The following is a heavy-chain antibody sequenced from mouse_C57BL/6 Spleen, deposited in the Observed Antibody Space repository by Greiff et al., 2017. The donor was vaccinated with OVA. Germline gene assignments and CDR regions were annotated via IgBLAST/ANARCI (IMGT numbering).Heavy chain of an antibody. Sequence: EVMLVESGGDLVKPGGSLKLSCAASGFTFSSYGMSWVRQTPDKRLEWVATISSGGSYTYYPDSVKGRFTISRDNAKNTLYLQMSSLKSEDTAMYYCARQRGEYAMDYWGQGTSVTVSS. V-gene: IGHV5-6*02. J-gene: IGHJ4*01. CDR2: ISSGGSYT. CDR3: ARQRGEYAMDY. CDR1: GFTFSSYG.